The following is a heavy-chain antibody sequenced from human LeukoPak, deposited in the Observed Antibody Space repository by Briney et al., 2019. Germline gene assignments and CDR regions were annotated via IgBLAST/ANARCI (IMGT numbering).Heavy chain of an antibody. J-gene: IGHJ4*02. V-gene: IGHV4-34*01. Sequence: SETLSLTCAVYGGSFSGYYWSWIRQPPGKGLEWIGEINHSGSTNYNPSLKSRVTISVDTSKNQFSLKLSSVTAADTAVYYCAKRPGIGRYVYWGQGTLVTVSS. CDR3: AKRPGIGRYVY. CDR2: INHSGST. D-gene: IGHD2-15*01. CDR1: GGSFSGYY.